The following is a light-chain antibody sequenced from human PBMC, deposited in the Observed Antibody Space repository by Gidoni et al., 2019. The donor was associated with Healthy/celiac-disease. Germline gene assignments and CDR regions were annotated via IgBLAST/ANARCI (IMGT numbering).Light chain of an antibody. V-gene: IGKV3-15*01. Sequence: EIVLTQAPATLSVSPGVRATLSCRASQSVSSNLAGYQQKPGQAPRLLIYGASTRATGIPARFSGSGSGTEFTLTISSLQSEDFAVYYCQQYNNWPPITFGQGTRLEIK. CDR3: QQYNNWPPIT. J-gene: IGKJ5*01. CDR2: GAS. CDR1: QSVSSN.